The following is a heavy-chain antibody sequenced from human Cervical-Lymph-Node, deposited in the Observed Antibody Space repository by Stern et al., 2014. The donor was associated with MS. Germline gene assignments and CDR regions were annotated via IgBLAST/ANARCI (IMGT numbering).Heavy chain of an antibody. CDR3: ARGNDFSNYRHFGMDV. CDR1: GYTFSSYD. D-gene: IGHD4-11*01. Sequence: VQLEESGAEVKKPGASVKVSCKASGYTFSSYDINWVRQASGQGLEWMGWMNPNTGQTGSAQRFQGRVTMTRNTSIGTAYMELSSLRSEDTALYYCARGNDFSNYRHFGMDVWGQGTTVTVS. J-gene: IGHJ6*02. CDR2: MNPNTGQT. V-gene: IGHV1-8*01.